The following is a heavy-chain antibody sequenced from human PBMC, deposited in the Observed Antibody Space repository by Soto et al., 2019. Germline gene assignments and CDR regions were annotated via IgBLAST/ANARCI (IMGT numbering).Heavy chain of an antibody. CDR3: ANTWGSYRYNDPFDY. CDR1: GFTFSSYA. J-gene: IGHJ4*02. Sequence: PGGSLRLSCAASGFTFSSYAMSWVRQAPGKGLEWVSAISGSGGSTYYADSVKGRFTISRDNSKNTLYLQMNSLRAEDTAVYYCANTWGSYRYNDPFDYWGQGTLVTVSS. V-gene: IGHV3-23*01. D-gene: IGHD3-16*02. CDR2: ISGSGGST.